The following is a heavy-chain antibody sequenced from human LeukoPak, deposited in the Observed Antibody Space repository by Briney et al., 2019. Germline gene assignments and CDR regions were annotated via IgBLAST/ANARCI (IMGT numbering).Heavy chain of an antibody. J-gene: IGHJ4*02. CDR2: IYYSGST. Sequence: SETLSLTCTVSGGSISSSSYYWGWIRQPPGKGLEWIGSIYYSGSTYYNPSLKSRVTISVDTSKNQFSLKLSSVTAADTAVYYCARRVELDYFVYWGQGTLVTVSS. CDR1: GGSISSSSYY. V-gene: IGHV4-39*01. D-gene: IGHD6-6*01. CDR3: ARRVELDYFVY.